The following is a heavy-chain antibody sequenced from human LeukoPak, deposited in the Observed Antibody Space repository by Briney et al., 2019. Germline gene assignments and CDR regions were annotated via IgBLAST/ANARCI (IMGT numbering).Heavy chain of an antibody. Sequence: SETMSLTCAVYGGSFSGYYWSWIRQPPGKGLEWIGEINHSGSTNYNPSLMSRVTISVDTSKNQFSLKLSSVTAADTAVYFCARQNYGSAPLRYWGQGTLVTVSS. J-gene: IGHJ4*02. CDR1: GGSFSGYY. V-gene: IGHV4-34*01. CDR2: INHSGST. D-gene: IGHD3-10*01. CDR3: ARQNYGSAPLRY.